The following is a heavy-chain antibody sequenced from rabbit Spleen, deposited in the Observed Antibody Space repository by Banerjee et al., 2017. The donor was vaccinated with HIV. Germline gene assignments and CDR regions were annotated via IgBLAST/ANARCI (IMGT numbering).Heavy chain of an antibody. D-gene: IGHD8-1*01. J-gene: IGHJ4*01. Sequence: QSLEESGGDLVKPGASLTLTCKASGFDFSSNYDMCWVRQAPGKGLEWIGCIYTGNGKTYYATWAKGRFTISKSSSTTVTLQMTSLTAADTATYFCARDAGTGDYIDVYFNLWGPGTLVTVS. V-gene: IGHV1S40*01. CDR1: GFDFSSNYD. CDR3: ARDAGTGDYIDVYFNL. CDR2: IYTGNGKT.